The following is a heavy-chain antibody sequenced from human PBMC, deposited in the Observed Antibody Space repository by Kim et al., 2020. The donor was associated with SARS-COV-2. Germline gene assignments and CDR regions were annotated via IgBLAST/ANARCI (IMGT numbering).Heavy chain of an antibody. D-gene: IGHD3-3*01. Sequence: GGSLRLSCAASGFTFSSYGMHWVRQAPGKGLEWVAVISYDGSNKYYADSVKGRFTISRDNSKNTLYLQMNSLRAEDTAVYYCAKDDPLLDAFDIWGQGT. V-gene: IGHV3-30*18. CDR1: GFTFSSYG. J-gene: IGHJ3*02. CDR2: ISYDGSNK. CDR3: AKDDPLLDAFDI.